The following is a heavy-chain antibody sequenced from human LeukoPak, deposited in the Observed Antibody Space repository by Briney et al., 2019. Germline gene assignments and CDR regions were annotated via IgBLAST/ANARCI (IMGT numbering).Heavy chain of an antibody. CDR1: GFTFNSYS. CDR2: ISSGSSTK. Sequence: GGSLRLSCAASGFTFNSYSMNWVRQAPGKGLEWVSYISSGSSTKYYADSVKGRFTISRDNAKNSLYLQMNSLRAEDTAVYYCARDGPVLIAVAGIRYYYGMDVWGQGTTVTVSS. J-gene: IGHJ6*02. CDR3: ARDGPVLIAVAGIRYYYGMDV. D-gene: IGHD6-19*01. V-gene: IGHV3-48*04.